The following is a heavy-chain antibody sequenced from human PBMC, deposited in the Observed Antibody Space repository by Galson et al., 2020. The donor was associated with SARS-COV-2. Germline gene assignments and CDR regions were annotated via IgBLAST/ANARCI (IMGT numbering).Heavy chain of an antibody. V-gene: IGHV3-30-3*01. CDR3: ARKGSGTIPFDY. CDR2: ISYDGSNK. J-gene: IGHJ4*02. CDR1: GFTFSSYA. D-gene: IGHD1-7*01. Sequence: GGSLRLSCAASGFTFSSYAMHWVRQAPGKGLEWVAVISYDGSNKYYADSVKGRFTISRDNSKNTLYLQMNSLRAEDTAVYYCARKGSGTIPFDYWGQGTLVTVSS.